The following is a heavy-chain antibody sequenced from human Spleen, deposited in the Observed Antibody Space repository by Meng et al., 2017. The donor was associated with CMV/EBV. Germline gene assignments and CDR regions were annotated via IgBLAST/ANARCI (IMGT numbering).Heavy chain of an antibody. Sequence: QLVQPGPEVKRPGASLKVSCEASGYAFSGYYIPWIRQAPGQGLEWMGRINPDNGDTKESQQFQGRVTMTSDTSIRTAYMELTRLKSGDTAVYYCARSGGTYGYSFDIWGQGTLVTVSS. CDR2: INPDNGDT. J-gene: IGHJ4*02. CDR1: GYAFSGYY. V-gene: IGHV1-2*06. CDR3: ARSGGTYGYSFDI. D-gene: IGHD5-18*01.